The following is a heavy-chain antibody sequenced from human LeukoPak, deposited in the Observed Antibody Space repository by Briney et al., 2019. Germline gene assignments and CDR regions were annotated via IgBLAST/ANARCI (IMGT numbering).Heavy chain of an antibody. J-gene: IGHJ4*02. CDR2: ISSSSSTI. CDR1: GFTFSSYS. V-gene: IGHV3-48*04. CDR3: ARNKGYFDY. Sequence: GGSLRLSCAASGFTFSSYSMNWVRQAPGKGLEWVSYISSSSSTIYYADSVKGRFTISRDNAKNSLYLQMNSLRAEDTAVYYCARNKGYFDYWGQGTLVTVSS.